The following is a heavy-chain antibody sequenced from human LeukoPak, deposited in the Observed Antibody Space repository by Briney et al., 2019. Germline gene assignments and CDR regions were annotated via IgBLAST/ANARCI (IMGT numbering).Heavy chain of an antibody. Sequence: GGSLRLSCAASGFTFSSYAMSWVRQAPGKGLEWVGFIRSKAYGGTTEYAASVKGRFTISRDDSKSIAYLQMNSLKTEDTAVYYCTREDRHFDWLLPDDAFDIWGQGTMVTVSS. J-gene: IGHJ3*02. CDR3: TREDRHFDWLLPDDAFDI. CDR2: IRSKAYGGTT. D-gene: IGHD3-9*01. CDR1: GFTFSSYA. V-gene: IGHV3-49*04.